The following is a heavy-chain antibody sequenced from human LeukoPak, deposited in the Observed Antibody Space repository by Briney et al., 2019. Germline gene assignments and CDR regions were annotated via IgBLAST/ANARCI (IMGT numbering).Heavy chain of an antibody. CDR3: ARGNCSSTSCYGYYYYYYMDV. Sequence: RASVKVSCKASGGTFSSYAISWVRQAPGQGLEWMGGIIPNFGTANYAQKFQGRVTITTDETTSTAYMELSSLRSEDTAVYYCARGNCSSTSCYGYYYYYYMDVWGKGTTVTVSS. V-gene: IGHV1-69*05. CDR1: GGTFSSYA. D-gene: IGHD2-2*01. J-gene: IGHJ6*03. CDR2: IIPNFGTA.